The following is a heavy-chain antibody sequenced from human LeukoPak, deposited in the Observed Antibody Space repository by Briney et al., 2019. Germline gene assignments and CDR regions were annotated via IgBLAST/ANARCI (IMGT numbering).Heavy chain of an antibody. CDR3: VRGSLRLPRSTPDY. Sequence: GGSLRLSCAVSGFSFSQYPMDWVRQDPGKGLVWVSYISSDGSVTKYADSVKGRFTISRDNAVNTLYLQMNSLRVEDTAVYYCVRGSLRLPRSTPDYWGQGTLVTVSS. D-gene: IGHD2-21*02. CDR1: GFSFSQYP. J-gene: IGHJ4*02. V-gene: IGHV3-74*03. CDR2: ISSDGSVT.